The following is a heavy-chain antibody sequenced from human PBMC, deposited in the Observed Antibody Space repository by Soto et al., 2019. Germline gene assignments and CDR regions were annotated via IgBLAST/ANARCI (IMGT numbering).Heavy chain of an antibody. J-gene: IGHJ4*02. D-gene: IGHD1-26*01. CDR2: IIPIFGTA. V-gene: IGHV1-69*13. CDR3: ARPHGSSGGFDY. CDR1: GGTFSSYA. Sequence: SVKVSCKASGGTFSSYAISWVRQAPGQGLEWMGGIIPIFGTANYAQKFQGRVTITADESTSTAYMELSSLRSEDTAVYYCARPHGSSGGFDYWGQGTLVTVSS.